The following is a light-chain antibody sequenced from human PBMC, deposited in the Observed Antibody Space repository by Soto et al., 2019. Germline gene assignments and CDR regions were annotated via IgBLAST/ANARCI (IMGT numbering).Light chain of an antibody. CDR1: QSVGGS. V-gene: IGKV3-11*01. J-gene: IGKJ1*01. CDR3: QQRSNSPPTWT. Sequence: EIVLTQSPGTLSLSPGDTATLSCRASQSVGGSLAWYQQKPGQPPRLLVYDVSNRATGIPARFSGSGSTTAFTLTISTLEPEDFAVYYCQQRSNSPPTWTFGQGTKVEL. CDR2: DVS.